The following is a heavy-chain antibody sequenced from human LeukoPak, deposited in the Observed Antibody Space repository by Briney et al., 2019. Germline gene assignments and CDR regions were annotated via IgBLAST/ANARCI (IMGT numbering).Heavy chain of an antibody. CDR3: AKVGHSYGLLLDY. CDR1: GSTFSSYA. J-gene: IGHJ4*02. Sequence: GGSLRLSCAASGSTFSSYAMSWVRQAPGKGLEWVSAISGSGGSTYYADSVKGRFTISRDNSKNTLYLQMNSLRAEDTAVYYCAKVGHSYGLLLDYWGQGTLVTVSS. D-gene: IGHD5-18*01. V-gene: IGHV3-23*01. CDR2: ISGSGGST.